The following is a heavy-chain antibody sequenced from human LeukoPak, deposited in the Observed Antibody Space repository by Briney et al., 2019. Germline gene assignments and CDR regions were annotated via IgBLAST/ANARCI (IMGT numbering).Heavy chain of an antibody. CDR2: INAGNGNT. CDR1: GYTFTSYA. J-gene: IGHJ4*02. CDR3: ARVRSRYSSSWPCY. D-gene: IGHD6-13*01. Sequence: ASVKVSCTASGYTFTSYAMHWVRQAPGQRLEWMGWINAGNGNTKYSQKFQGRVTITRDTSASTAYMELSSLRSEDTAVYYCARVRSRYSSSWPCYWGQGTLVTVSS. V-gene: IGHV1-3*01.